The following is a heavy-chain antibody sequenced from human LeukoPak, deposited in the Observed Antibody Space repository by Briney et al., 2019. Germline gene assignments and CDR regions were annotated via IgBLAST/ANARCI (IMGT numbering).Heavy chain of an antibody. CDR1: GYTFTSYY. D-gene: IGHD1-14*01. CDR2: MNPNSANT. Sequence: GASVKVSCKASGYTFTSYYMHWVRQAPGQGLEWMGWMNPNSANTGYAQKFQGRVTITRDTSKSTAYMELSSLRSGDTAVYYCARTLPGGVVDYWGQGTLVTVSS. J-gene: IGHJ4*02. V-gene: IGHV1-8*03. CDR3: ARTLPGGVVDY.